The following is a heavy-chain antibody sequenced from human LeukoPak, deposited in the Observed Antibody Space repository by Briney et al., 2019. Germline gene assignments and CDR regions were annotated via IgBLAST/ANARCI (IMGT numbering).Heavy chain of an antibody. V-gene: IGHV3-30*18. D-gene: IGHD4-17*01. Sequence: GRSLRLSCAASGFTFSSYGMHWVRQAPGKGLEWVAVISYDGSNKYYADSVKGRFTISRDNSKNTLYLQMNSLRAEDTAVYYCAKVHGDYVLGWFDYWGQGTLVTVSS. CDR3: AKVHGDYVLGWFDY. CDR1: GFTFSSYG. CDR2: ISYDGSNK. J-gene: IGHJ4*02.